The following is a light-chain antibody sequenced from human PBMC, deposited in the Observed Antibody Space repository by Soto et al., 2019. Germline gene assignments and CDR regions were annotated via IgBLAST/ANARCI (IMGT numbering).Light chain of an antibody. V-gene: IGKV3-20*01. CDR3: QQYGGSRWT. CDR2: GAS. Sequence: EIVLTQSPGTLSLSPGERATLSCRASQGVSSTYLAWYQHKPGQAPRLLIYGASNRATGIPDRFSGSGSGTDFTLTISRLEPEDFAVYYCQQYGGSRWTFGQGTRVDI. CDR1: QGVSSTY. J-gene: IGKJ1*01.